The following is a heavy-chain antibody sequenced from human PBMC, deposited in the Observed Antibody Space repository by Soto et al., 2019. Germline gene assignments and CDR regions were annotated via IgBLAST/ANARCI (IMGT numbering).Heavy chain of an antibody. CDR3: ARAETTMALYYFDY. J-gene: IGHJ4*02. Sequence: QVQLQQWGAGLLKPSETLSLPCAVYGGSFSDYYWSWIRQPPGKGLEWIGEINHSGSTNYNPSLKSRITISVDTSKNPFSLNLSSGPAADTAVYYCARAETTMALYYFDYWGQGTLVTVSS. D-gene: IGHD5-18*01. V-gene: IGHV4-34*01. CDR2: INHSGST. CDR1: GGSFSDYY.